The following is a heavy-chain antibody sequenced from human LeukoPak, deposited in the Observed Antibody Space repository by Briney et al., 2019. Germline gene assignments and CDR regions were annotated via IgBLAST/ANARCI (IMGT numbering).Heavy chain of an antibody. Sequence: SVKVSCKASGGTFSSYAISWVRQAPGQGLEWMGVIIPIFGTANYAQKFQGRVTITADKSTSTAYMELSSLRSEDTAVYYCARGPEGYYYYYYMDVWGKGTTLTVSS. CDR2: IIPIFGTA. J-gene: IGHJ6*03. CDR3: ARGPEGYYYYYYMDV. CDR1: GGTFSSYA. V-gene: IGHV1-69*06.